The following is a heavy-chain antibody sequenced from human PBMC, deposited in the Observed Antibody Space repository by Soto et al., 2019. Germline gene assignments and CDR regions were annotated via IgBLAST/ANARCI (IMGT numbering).Heavy chain of an antibody. CDR1: GYTFTSYD. D-gene: IGHD3-22*01. CDR3: ARAVHYYYDSSGYYYCVFYFDY. CDR2: MNPNSGNT. Sequence: QVQLVQSGAEVKKPGASVKVSCKASGYTFTSYDINWVRQATGQGLEWMGWMNPNSGNTGYAQKFQGRVTMTRNTSISTAYMGLSSLRSEDTAVYYCARAVHYYYDSSGYYYCVFYFDYWGQGTLVTVSS. J-gene: IGHJ4*02. V-gene: IGHV1-8*01.